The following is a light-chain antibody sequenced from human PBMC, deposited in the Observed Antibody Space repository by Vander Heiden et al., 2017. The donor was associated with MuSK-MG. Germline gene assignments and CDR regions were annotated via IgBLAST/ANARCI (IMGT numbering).Light chain of an antibody. CDR1: QSVSSY. V-gene: IGKV3-11*01. CDR3: QQRSNWPPFT. J-gene: IGKJ4*01. Sequence: DSVLTQSPATLSLSPGDRATLSCRASQSVSSYLAWYQQKPGQAPRLLIYDASNRATGIPARFSGSGSGTDCTLTISSLEPEDFAVYYCQQRSNWPPFTFGGGTKVEIK. CDR2: DAS.